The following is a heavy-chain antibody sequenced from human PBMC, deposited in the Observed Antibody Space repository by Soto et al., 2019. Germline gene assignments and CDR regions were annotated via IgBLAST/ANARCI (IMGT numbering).Heavy chain of an antibody. D-gene: IGHD2-2*01. CDR2: IIPPFGIT. V-gene: IGHV1-69*02. J-gene: IGHJ4*02. CDR1: GGIFNRYS. Sequence: QVQLVQSGAEVKKPGSSVKVSCKASGGIFNRYSVSWVRQAPGQGLEWMGRIIPPFGITNYAQKFQGRVMITADKSTNTAYMEVNGLRSEDTALYYWATFDGGDCTTTTCYGDFDYWGQGPLVSVTS. CDR3: ATFDGGDCTTTTCYGDFDY.